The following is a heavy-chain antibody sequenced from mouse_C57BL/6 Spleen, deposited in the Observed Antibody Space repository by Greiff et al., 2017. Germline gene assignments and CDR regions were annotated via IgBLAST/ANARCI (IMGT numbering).Heavy chain of an antibody. D-gene: IGHD4-1*01. CDR2: ISDGGSYT. V-gene: IGHV5-4*01. Sequence: EVQRVESGGGLVKPGGSLKLSCAASGFTFSSYAMSWVRQTPEKRLEWVATISDGGSYTYYPDNVKGRFTISRDNAKNNLYLQMSHLKSEDTAMYYCAREANWDYFDYWGQGTTLTVSS. J-gene: IGHJ2*01. CDR1: GFTFSSYA. CDR3: AREANWDYFDY.